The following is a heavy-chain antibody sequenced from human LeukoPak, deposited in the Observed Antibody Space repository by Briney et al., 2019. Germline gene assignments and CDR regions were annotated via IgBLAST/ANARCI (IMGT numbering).Heavy chain of an antibody. D-gene: IGHD1-1*01. CDR3: ARISLAPSDNFDS. Sequence: GGSLRLSCAASAFTFSSHPMGWVRRAPGKGLGWVSSICSSIGCTYYADSVRGRFAISRDDSKNTLYLQMNSLRAEDTAVYYCARISLAPSDNFDSWGQGTLVTVSS. CDR2: ICSSIGCT. V-gene: IGHV3-23*01. J-gene: IGHJ4*02. CDR1: AFTFSSHP.